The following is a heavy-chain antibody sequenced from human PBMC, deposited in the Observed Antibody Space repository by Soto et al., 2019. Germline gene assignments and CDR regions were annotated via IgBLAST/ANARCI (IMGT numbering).Heavy chain of an antibody. CDR3: ARIKSGYSYGSIIDF. CDR1: GGSINNFH. Sequence: SETLSLTCSVSGGSINNFHWSWIRQPPGKGLEWIGFVFYSGRTTYNPSLQSRVTISVDTSHNHFSLKLRSVTAADTATYYCARIKSGYSYGSIIDFWGQGKLVTVSS. J-gene: IGHJ4*02. CDR2: VFYSGRT. V-gene: IGHV4-59*01. D-gene: IGHD5-18*01.